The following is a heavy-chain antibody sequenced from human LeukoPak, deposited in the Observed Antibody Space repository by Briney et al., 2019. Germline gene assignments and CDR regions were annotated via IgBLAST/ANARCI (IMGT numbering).Heavy chain of an antibody. CDR2: IIPIFGTA. CDR3: ASNRYSTLYYFDY. Sequence: SVKVSCKASGGTFSSYAISWVRQSPGQGLEWMGGIIPIFGTANYAQKFQGRVTITTDESTSTAYMELSSLRSEDTAVYYCASNRYSTLYYFDYWGQGTLVTVSS. J-gene: IGHJ4*02. CDR1: GGTFSSYA. V-gene: IGHV1-69*05. D-gene: IGHD6-13*01.